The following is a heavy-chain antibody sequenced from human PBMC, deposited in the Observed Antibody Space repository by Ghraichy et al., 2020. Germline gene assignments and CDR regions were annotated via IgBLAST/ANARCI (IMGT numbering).Heavy chain of an antibody. CDR3: ARVPLNTIFGVVIATSYYYYMDV. CDR2: INPNSVGP. Sequence: ASVKVSCKASGYTFTGYYMHWVRQAPGQGLEWMGWINPNSVGPNYAQKFQGRVTMTRDTSISTAYMELSRLRSDDTAVYYCARVPLNTIFGVVIATSYYYYMDVWGKGTTVTVSS. J-gene: IGHJ6*03. V-gene: IGHV1-2*02. D-gene: IGHD3-3*01. CDR1: GYTFTGYY.